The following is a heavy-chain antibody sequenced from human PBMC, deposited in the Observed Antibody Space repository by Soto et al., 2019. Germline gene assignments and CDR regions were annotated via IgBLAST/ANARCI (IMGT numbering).Heavy chain of an antibody. V-gene: IGHV3-53*01. J-gene: IGHJ4*02. CDR2: LSDRGTS. Sequence: GGSLRLSCAASGFSVSIYMSWVRQAPGKGLEWVSTLSDRGTSHYEDSVTGRFSVSRDNSKNTLYLQMNGLRVDDTAIYYCAGDYASGAYDFRGQGTQVTVSS. CDR1: GFSVSIY. CDR3: AGDYASGAYDF. D-gene: IGHD5-12*01.